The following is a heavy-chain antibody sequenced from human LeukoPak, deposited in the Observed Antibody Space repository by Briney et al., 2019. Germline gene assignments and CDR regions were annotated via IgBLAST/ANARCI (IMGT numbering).Heavy chain of an antibody. V-gene: IGHV4-4*02. CDR3: ARRGIVVVSDFDY. CDR1: GGSISSSYW. J-gene: IGHJ4*02. Sequence: SETLSLTCAVSGGSISSSYWWSWVRQPPGKGLEWIGEVYHSGSTNYRPSLKSRVTLSVDTSKNQFSLKLSSVTAADTAVYYCARRGIVVVSDFDYWGQGTLVTVSS. CDR2: VYHSGST. D-gene: IGHD3-22*01.